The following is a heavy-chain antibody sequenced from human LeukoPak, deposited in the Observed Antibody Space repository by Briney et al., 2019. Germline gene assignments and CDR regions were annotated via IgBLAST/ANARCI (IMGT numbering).Heavy chain of an antibody. D-gene: IGHD3-22*01. V-gene: IGHV4-39*07. CDR3: ARRGQYYYDSSGYYYLNWFDP. Sequence: SETLSPTCTVSGGSISSSSYYWGWIRQPPGKGLEWIGSIYYSGSTYYNPSLKSRVTISVDTSKNQFSLKLSSVTAADTAVYYCARRGQYYYDSSGYYYLNWFDPWGQGTLVTVSS. J-gene: IGHJ5*02. CDR1: GGSISSSSYY. CDR2: IYYSGST.